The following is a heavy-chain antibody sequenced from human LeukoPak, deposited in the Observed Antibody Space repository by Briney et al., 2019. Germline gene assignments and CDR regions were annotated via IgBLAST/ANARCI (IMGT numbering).Heavy chain of an antibody. CDR2: INHSGST. D-gene: IGHD3-22*01. V-gene: IGHV4-34*01. Sequence: SETLSLTCAVYGGSFSGYYWSWIRQPPGKGLEWIGEINHSGSTNYNPSLKSRVTISVDTSKNQFSLKLSSVTAADTAVYYCAREGNYYDSSGSFDYWGQGTLVTVSS. J-gene: IGHJ4*02. CDR1: GGSFSGYY. CDR3: AREGNYYDSSGSFDY.